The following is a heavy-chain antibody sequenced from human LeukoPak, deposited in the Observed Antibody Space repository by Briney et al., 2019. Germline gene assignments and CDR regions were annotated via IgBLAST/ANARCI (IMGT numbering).Heavy chain of an antibody. CDR3: AKTSVSSGWPELFDF. D-gene: IGHD6-19*01. CDR2: ISGSGANT. V-gene: IGHV3-23*01. J-gene: IGHJ4*02. CDR1: EFTFDSYA. Sequence: PGGSLRLSCAASEFTFDSYAMNWVRQAPGKGLEWVSAISGSGANTYYANSVKGRFIISRDNSKSTLFLQMDSLRAEDTAIYYWAKTSVSSGWPELFDFWGQGTLVTVSS.